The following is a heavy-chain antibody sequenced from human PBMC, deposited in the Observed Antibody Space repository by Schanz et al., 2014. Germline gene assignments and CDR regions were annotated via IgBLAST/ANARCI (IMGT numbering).Heavy chain of an antibody. CDR2: ISDSGTYT. CDR1: GFVFGDYY. Sequence: PGGSLRLSCAASGFVFGDYYMTWIRQAPGKGLEWLSYISDSGTYTNYADSVKGRFTISRDNAKSSLYLQMNSLRVEDTAVYFCAKDLGVDCGDGCFNWYFDLWGRGTLVTVSS. J-gene: IGHJ2*01. D-gene: IGHD2-21*02. V-gene: IGHV3-11*03. CDR3: AKDLGVDCGDGCFNWYFDL.